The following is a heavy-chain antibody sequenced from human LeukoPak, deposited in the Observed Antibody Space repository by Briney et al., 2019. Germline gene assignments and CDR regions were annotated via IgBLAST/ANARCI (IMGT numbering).Heavy chain of an antibody. J-gene: IGHJ5*02. CDR3: AKETIVLMVYARYNWFDP. Sequence: SETLSLTCTVSGGSISSSSYYWGWIRQPPGKGLEWIGSIYYSGSTYYNPSLKSRVTISVDTSKNQFSLKLSSVTAEDTAVYYCAKETIVLMVYARYNWFDPWGQGTLVTVSS. D-gene: IGHD2-8*01. CDR2: IYYSGST. CDR1: GGSISSSSYY. V-gene: IGHV4-39*07.